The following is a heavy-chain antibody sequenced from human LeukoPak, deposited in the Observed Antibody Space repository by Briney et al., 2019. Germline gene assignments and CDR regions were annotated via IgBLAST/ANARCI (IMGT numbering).Heavy chain of an antibody. J-gene: IGHJ4*02. V-gene: IGHV3-74*01. CDR2: INSDGSST. CDR1: GFTFSSYW. D-gene: IGHD3-22*01. CDR3: ARSYYDSSALDY. Sequence: GGSLRLSCAASGFTFSSYWMHWVRQAPGKGLVWVSRINSDGSSTSYADSVKGRFTISRDSAKNTLYLQMNSLRAEDTAVYYCARSYYDSSALDYWGQGTLVTVSS.